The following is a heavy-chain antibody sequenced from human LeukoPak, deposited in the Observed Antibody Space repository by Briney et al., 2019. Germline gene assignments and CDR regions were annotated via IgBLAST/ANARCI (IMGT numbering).Heavy chain of an antibody. J-gene: IGHJ5*02. CDR2: IYYSGST. CDR1: GGSISSYY. D-gene: IGHD3-10*01. V-gene: IGHV4-59*01. CDR3: AREYGSGVNWFDP. Sequence: SETLSLTCTVSGGSISSYYWSWIRQPPGKGLEWIGYIYYSGSTNYNPSLKSRVIISVDTSKNQFSLKLSSVTAADTAVYYCAREYGSGVNWFDPWGQGTLVTVSS.